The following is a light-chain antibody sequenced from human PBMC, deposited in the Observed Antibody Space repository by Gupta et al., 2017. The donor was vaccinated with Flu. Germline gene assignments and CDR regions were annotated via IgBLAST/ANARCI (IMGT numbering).Light chain of an antibody. CDR2: GSS. Sequence: PGTLSLSPGERATLSCRASQSVSRYINWYQQRPGQAPGLLIFGSSSRATGIPDRFSGSGSGTDFTLTISRLEPEDFAVYYCQQYDSSPWTFGQRTKVEIK. V-gene: IGKV3-20*01. J-gene: IGKJ1*01. CDR3: QQYDSSPWT. CDR1: QSVSRY.